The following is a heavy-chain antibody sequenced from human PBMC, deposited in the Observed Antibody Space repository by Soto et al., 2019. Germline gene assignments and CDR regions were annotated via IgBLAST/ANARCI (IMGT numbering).Heavy chain of an antibody. Sequence: QVQLVESGGGLVQPGGSLRLSCAASGFTFSDYYMSWIRQAPGKGLEWVSYISSSSSYTNYADSVKGRFTISRDNAMNXLXRQMNSLRAEDTAVYYCARDRLPAATLDYYYYGMDVWGQGTTVTVSS. CDR2: ISSSSSYT. CDR1: GFTFSDYY. D-gene: IGHD2-2*01. J-gene: IGHJ6*02. V-gene: IGHV3-11*05. CDR3: ARDRLPAATLDYYYYGMDV.